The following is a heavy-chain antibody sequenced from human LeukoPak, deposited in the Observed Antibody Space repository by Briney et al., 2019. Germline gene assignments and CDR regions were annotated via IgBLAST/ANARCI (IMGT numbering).Heavy chain of an antibody. CDR2: ISVSETT. J-gene: IGHJ4*02. CDR1: RFIFSTYA. CDR3: ALSGGINWYGLEC. V-gene: IGHV3-23*01. D-gene: IGHD3-3*01. Sequence: GGCLRLSCAASRFIFSTYAMSWVRQAPGKGLEWVSAISVSETTYYPDSVKGRFTISRDNSKNTLYLQMNSLRAEDTAVYYCALSGGINWYGLECWGQGTLVTVSS.